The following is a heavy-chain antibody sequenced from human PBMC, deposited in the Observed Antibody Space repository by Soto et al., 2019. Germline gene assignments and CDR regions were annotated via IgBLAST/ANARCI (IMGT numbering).Heavy chain of an antibody. J-gene: IGHJ5*02. CDR1: GFIVSSNY. CDR3: ARNPLSSSWDFSP. V-gene: IGHV3-66*01. CDR2: IYSGGNT. Sequence: EVHLVESGGGLVQPGGSLRLSCAASGFIVSSNYMSWVRQAPGKGLEWVSLIYSGGNTFYADSVKGRFTISRDNSKNTLYLQMNILRAEDTAIYYCARNPLSSSWDFSPWGQGTLVTVSS. D-gene: IGHD6-13*01.